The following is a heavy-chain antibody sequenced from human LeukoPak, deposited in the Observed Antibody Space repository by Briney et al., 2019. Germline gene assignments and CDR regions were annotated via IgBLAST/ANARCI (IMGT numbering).Heavy chain of an antibody. CDR2: ISSSSSYI. CDR3: ARLLVVPAAMSEVNAFDI. CDR1: GFTFSSYS. V-gene: IGHV3-21*01. Sequence: PGGSLRLSCAASGFTFSSYSMNWVRQATGKGLEWVSSISSSSSYIYYADSVKGRFTISRDNAKNSLYLQMNSLRAEDTAVYYCARLLVVPAAMSEVNAFDIWGQGTMVTVSS. J-gene: IGHJ3*02. D-gene: IGHD2-2*01.